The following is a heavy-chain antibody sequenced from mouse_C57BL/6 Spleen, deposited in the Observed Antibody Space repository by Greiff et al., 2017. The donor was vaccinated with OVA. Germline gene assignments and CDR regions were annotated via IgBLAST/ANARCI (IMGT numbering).Heavy chain of an antibody. CDR2: INPNYGTT. V-gene: IGHV1-39*01. CDR1: GYSFTDYN. D-gene: IGHD2-4*01. CDR3: ARSGLRRDYYAMDY. J-gene: IGHJ4*01. Sequence: EVQLQESGPELVKPGASVKISCKASGYSFTDYNMNWVKQSNGKSLEWIGVINPNYGTTSYNQKFKGKATLTVDQSSSTAYMQLNSLTSEDSAVYYCARSGLRRDYYAMDYWGQGTSLTVSS.